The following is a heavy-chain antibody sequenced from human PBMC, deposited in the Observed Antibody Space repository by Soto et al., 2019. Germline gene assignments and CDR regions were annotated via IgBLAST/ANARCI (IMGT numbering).Heavy chain of an antibody. CDR2: INTYNGNR. Sequence: QVQLVQSGAELRKPGASVKVSCKASGYSFSSYGINWVRQAPGQRLEWMGWINTYNGNRNYAQKLEDRVSMTTATSTNTVDMELMSLKSDDTALYYCARGRLRCYDSSGFYSWGQGTLVTVSS. CDR1: GYSFSSYG. D-gene: IGHD3-22*01. V-gene: IGHV1-18*01. J-gene: IGHJ4*02. CDR3: ARGRLRCYDSSGFYS.